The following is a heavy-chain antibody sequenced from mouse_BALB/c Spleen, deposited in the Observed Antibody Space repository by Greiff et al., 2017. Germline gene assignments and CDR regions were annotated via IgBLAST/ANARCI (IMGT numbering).Heavy chain of an antibody. CDR2: INPSNGRT. V-gene: IGHV1S81*02. Sequence: QVQLQQPGAELVKPGASVKLSCKASGYTFTSYWMHWVKQRPGQGLEWIGEINPSNGRTNYNEKFKSKATLTVDKSSSTAYMQLSSLTSEDSAVYYCARKNYYGSSYGGLWYFDVWGAGTTVTVSS. D-gene: IGHD1-1*01. J-gene: IGHJ1*01. CDR1: GYTFTSYW. CDR3: ARKNYYGSSYGGLWYFDV.